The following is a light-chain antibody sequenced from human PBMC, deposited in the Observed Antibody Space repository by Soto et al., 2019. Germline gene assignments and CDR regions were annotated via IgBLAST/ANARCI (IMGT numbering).Light chain of an antibody. J-gene: IGLJ2*01. V-gene: IGLV2-11*01. Sequence: QSALTQPRSVSGSPGQSVTISCTGTSSDVGGYNYVSWYQQHPGKAPKLMIYDVRKLPSGVPDRFSGSKSVNTASLNISGLQAEDKADYYCCSYAGSYVVFGGGTKLTVL. CDR3: CSYAGSYVV. CDR1: SSDVGGYNY. CDR2: DVR.